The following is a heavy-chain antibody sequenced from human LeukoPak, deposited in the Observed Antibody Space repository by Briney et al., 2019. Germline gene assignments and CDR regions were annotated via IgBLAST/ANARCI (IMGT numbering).Heavy chain of an antibody. CDR2: ISYDGSNK. D-gene: IGHD3-22*01. CDR3: AKEVGSSAHYYDSSGYHDY. CDR1: GFTFSSYG. J-gene: IGHJ4*02. Sequence: GGSLRLSCAASGFTFSSYGMHWVRQAPGKGLEWVAVISYDGSNKYYADSVKGRFTISRDNSKNTLYLQMNSLRAEDTAVYYCAKEVGSSAHYYDSSGYHDYWGQGTLVTVSS. V-gene: IGHV3-30*18.